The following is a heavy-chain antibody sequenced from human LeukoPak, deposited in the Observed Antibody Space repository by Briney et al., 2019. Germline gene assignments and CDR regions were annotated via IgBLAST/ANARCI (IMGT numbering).Heavy chain of an antibody. CDR1: GFTFSYFW. J-gene: IGHJ4*02. V-gene: IGHV3-7*03. CDR2: IKQDGSER. D-gene: IGHD6-19*01. Sequence: GGSLRLSCAASGFTFSYFWMTWIRQPPGQGLEWVAHIKQDGSERKYVDSVKGRFTISRDNAKKSLYLQMNSLRAEDTAIYYCVRDVGWYRFDYWGQGALVTVSS. CDR3: VRDVGWYRFDY.